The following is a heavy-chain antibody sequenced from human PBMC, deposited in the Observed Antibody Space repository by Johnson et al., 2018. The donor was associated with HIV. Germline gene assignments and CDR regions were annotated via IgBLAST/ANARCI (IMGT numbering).Heavy chain of an antibody. J-gene: IGHJ3*02. D-gene: IGHD3-16*01. CDR3: AREGCLGGRGLCDAFDI. V-gene: IGHV3-7*01. CDR1: GFTFSSYW. Sequence: EVQLVESGGGVVQPGRSLRLSCAASGFTFSSYWMSWVRQAPGKGLEWVANIKQDGSEKYYVDSVKGRFTISRDNAKNSLYLQMNSLRAEDTAVYYCAREGCLGGRGLCDAFDIWGQGTMVTVSS. CDR2: IKQDGSEK.